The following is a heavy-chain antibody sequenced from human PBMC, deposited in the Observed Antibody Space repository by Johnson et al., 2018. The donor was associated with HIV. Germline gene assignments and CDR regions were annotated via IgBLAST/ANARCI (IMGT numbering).Heavy chain of an antibody. CDR3: ANSDSSERQLGAFDI. CDR2: IRYDGSKT. Sequence: QVQLVESGGGVVQPGGSLRLSCAASGLTFSNYGFHWVRQAPGKGLDWVAFIRYDGSKTYYGDSVKGRLTISRDNSKNTLYLQMNSLRAEDTAVYYWANSDSSERQLGAFDIWGQGTMVTVS. J-gene: IGHJ3*02. V-gene: IGHV3-30*02. D-gene: IGHD2-21*01. CDR1: GLTFSNYG.